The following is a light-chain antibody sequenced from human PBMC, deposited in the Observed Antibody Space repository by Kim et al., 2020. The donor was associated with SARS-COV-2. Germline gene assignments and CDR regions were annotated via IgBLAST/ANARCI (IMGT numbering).Light chain of an antibody. CDR3: QQSYTTPIT. CDR1: QNISNF. CDR2: TPS. V-gene: IGKV1-39*01. J-gene: IGKJ3*01. Sequence: DIQMTQSPSSLSASVGDRVTITCRTSQNISNFLNWYQQKPGKAPNLLIYTPSRVPSRFTVSGSGTDFTLTISSLLPEDFSTYYCQQSYTTPITFGPGTKVDIK.